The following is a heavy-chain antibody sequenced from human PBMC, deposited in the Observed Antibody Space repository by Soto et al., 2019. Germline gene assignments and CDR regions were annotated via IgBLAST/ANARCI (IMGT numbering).Heavy chain of an antibody. CDR1: GFTFSSYA. Sequence: EVQLLESGGGLVQPGGSLRLSCAASGFTFSSYAMSWVRQAPGKGLEWVSGVTGSGGNTYSADSVEGRFTISRDNSKNTLYLQMKSLRAEDMAVYYCAKDAGDVRDWDCRGGSCSPDGMDVWGQGTTVTVSS. D-gene: IGHD2-15*01. CDR3: AKDAGDVRDWDCRGGSCSPDGMDV. CDR2: VTGSGGNT. J-gene: IGHJ6*02. V-gene: IGHV3-23*01.